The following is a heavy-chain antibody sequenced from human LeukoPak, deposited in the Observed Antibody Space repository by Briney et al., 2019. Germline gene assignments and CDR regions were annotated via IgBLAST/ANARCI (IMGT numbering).Heavy chain of an antibody. CDR1: GGSISSGDYY. Sequence: PSQTLSLTCTVSGGSISSGDYYWSWIRQPPGKGLEWIGYIYYSGSTYYNPSLKSRVTISVDTSKNQFSLKLSSVTAADTAVYYCARVGPLIVATGDYYYYMDVWGKGTTVTVSS. J-gene: IGHJ6*03. V-gene: IGHV4-30-4*08. CDR2: IYYSGST. CDR3: ARVGPLIVATGDYYYYMDV. D-gene: IGHD5-12*01.